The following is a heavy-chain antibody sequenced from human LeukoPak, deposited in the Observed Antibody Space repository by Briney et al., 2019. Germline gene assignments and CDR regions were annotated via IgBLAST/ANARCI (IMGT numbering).Heavy chain of an antibody. J-gene: IGHJ4*02. V-gene: IGHV1-18*01. Sequence: ASVKVSCKASGYTFSNYAISWVRQAPGQGLEWMGWISTYNGGTKYAQKVQGRVTMTADTSTSTVYMELRSLRSDDTALYYCVRDGNSGWYSSFDYWGQGTLVSVCS. CDR2: ISTYNGGT. CDR1: GYTFSNYA. D-gene: IGHD6-13*01. CDR3: VRDGNSGWYSSFDY.